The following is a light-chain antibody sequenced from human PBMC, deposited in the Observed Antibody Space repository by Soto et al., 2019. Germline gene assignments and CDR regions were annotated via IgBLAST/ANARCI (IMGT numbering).Light chain of an antibody. V-gene: IGKV3-11*01. CDR3: QQRNNWPRIT. CDR2: DAS. CDR1: QTLATY. Sequence: VLKRFPAPLFCFPGGTPTPSCRPSQTLATYLACNQQKPGQAPRLLISDASNRATGVPTRFSGSGSGTDFTLTISSLEPEDFAVYFCQQRNNWPRITFGQGTRLEIK. J-gene: IGKJ5*01.